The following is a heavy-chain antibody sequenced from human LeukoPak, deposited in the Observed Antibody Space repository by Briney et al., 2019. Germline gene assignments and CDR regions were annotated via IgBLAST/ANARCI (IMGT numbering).Heavy chain of an antibody. CDR2: IYPGDSVT. D-gene: IGHD3-22*01. CDR3: ARRYYYDSSGYYLAHDAFDI. V-gene: IGHV5-51*01. Sequence: GESLKISCKGSGYSFTSYWIGWVRQVPGKGLEWMGVIYPGDSVTRYSPSFQGQVTILADKSINTAYLQWSSLRASDTAMYYCARRYYYDSSGYYLAHDAFDIWGQGTMVTVSS. J-gene: IGHJ3*02. CDR1: GYSFTSYW.